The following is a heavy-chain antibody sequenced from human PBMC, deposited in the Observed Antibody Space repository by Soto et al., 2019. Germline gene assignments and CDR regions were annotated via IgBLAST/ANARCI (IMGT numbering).Heavy chain of an antibody. V-gene: IGHV1-69*13. CDR2: IIPIFGTA. CDR1: GGTFSSYA. CDR3: ARDPVVRGVISHYGMDV. J-gene: IGHJ6*02. Sequence: SVKVSCKASGGTFSSYAISWVRQAPGQGLEWMGGIIPIFGTANYAQKFQGRVTITADESTSTAYMELSSLRSEDTAVYYCARDPVVRGVISHYGMDVWGQGTTVTVS. D-gene: IGHD3-10*01.